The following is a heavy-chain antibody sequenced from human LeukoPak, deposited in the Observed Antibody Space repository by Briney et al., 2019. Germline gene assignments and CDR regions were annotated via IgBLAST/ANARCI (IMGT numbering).Heavy chain of an antibody. Sequence: PGGSLRLSCAASGFTFDDYTMHWVRQAPGKGLEWVSLISWDGGSTYYAGSVKGRFTISRDNSKNSLYLQMNSLRTEDTALYYCAKPTYYYDSSQGGFDYWGQGTLVTVSS. D-gene: IGHD3-22*01. CDR1: GFTFDDYT. CDR3: AKPTYYYDSSQGGFDY. CDR2: ISWDGGST. J-gene: IGHJ4*02. V-gene: IGHV3-43*01.